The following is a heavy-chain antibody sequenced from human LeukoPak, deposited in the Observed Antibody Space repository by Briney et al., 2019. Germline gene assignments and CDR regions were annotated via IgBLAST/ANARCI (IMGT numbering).Heavy chain of an antibody. D-gene: IGHD3-10*01. Sequence: YPSETLSLTCTVSGYSISSGYYWGWIRQPPGKGLEWIGSIYHSGSTYYNPSLKSRVTISVDTSKNQFSLKLSSVTAADTAVYYCARESAVVRRRDWFDPWGQGTLVTVSS. CDR3: ARESAVVRRRDWFDP. V-gene: IGHV4-38-2*02. CDR2: IYHSGST. J-gene: IGHJ5*02. CDR1: GYSISSGYY.